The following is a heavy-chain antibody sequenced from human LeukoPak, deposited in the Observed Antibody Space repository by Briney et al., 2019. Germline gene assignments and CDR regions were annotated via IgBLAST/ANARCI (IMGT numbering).Heavy chain of an antibody. CDR1: GGSISSSSYY. D-gene: IGHD4-23*01. Sequence: PSETLSLTCTVSGGSISSSSYYWGWIRQPPGKGLEWIGGIYYSGSTYYNPSLKSRVTISLDTSKNQFSLKLTSVTAADTAVYYCARVTALHDAFDIWGQGTMVTVSS. J-gene: IGHJ3*02. V-gene: IGHV4-39*07. CDR3: ARVTALHDAFDI. CDR2: IYYSGST.